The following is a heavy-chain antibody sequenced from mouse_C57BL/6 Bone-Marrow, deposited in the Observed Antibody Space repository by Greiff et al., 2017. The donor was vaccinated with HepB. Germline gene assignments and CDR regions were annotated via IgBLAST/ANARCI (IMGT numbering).Heavy chain of an antibody. CDR2: IDPNSGGT. D-gene: IGHD1-1*01. Sequence: QVQLQQPGAELVKPGASVKLSCKASGYTFTSYWMHWVKQRPGRGLEWIGRIDPNSGGTKYNEKFKSKATLTVDKSSSTAYMQLSSLTSEDSAVYYCARPITTVVARYYAMDYWGQGTSVTVAS. J-gene: IGHJ4*01. V-gene: IGHV1-62-3*01. CDR3: ARPITTVVARYYAMDY. CDR1: GYTFTSYW.